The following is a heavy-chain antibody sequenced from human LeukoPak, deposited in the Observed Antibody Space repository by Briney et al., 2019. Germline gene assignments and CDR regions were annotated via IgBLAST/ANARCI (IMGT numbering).Heavy chain of an antibody. CDR2: IYYSGST. Sequence: SETLSLTCTVSGGSISGGDYYWRWIRQPPGKGLEWSVYIYYSGSTYYNPSLKSRVTLSVDTSKYQFSLKLSSVTAADTAVYYCARDLVRCGGDCYSFDYWGQGTLVTVSS. CDR1: GGSISGGDYY. J-gene: IGHJ4*02. V-gene: IGHV4-30-4*08. D-gene: IGHD2-21*02. CDR3: ARDLVRCGGDCYSFDY.